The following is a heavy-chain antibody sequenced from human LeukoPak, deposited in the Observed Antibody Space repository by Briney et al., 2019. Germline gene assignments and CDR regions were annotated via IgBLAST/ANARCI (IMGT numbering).Heavy chain of an antibody. J-gene: IGHJ6*03. D-gene: IGHD2-2*02. Sequence: PSQTLSLTCTVSGGSISSCSYYWSWIRQPAGKGLEWIGRIYTSGSTNYNPSLKSRVTISVDTSKNQFSLKLSSVTAADTAVYYCARSCSSTSCYRGLYYYYYMDVWGKGTTVTVSS. CDR2: IYTSGST. CDR3: ARSCSSTSCYRGLYYYYYMDV. CDR1: GGSISSCSYY. V-gene: IGHV4-61*02.